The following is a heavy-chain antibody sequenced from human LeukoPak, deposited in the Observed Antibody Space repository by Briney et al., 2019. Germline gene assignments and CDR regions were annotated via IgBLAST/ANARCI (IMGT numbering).Heavy chain of an antibody. Sequence: PGRSLRLSCAASGFTFSSYGMHWVRQAPGKGLKWVAVISYDGSNKYYADSVKGRFTISRDNSKNTLYLQMNSLRAEDTAVYYCAKDGPTNRIVGASTYYYYGMDVWGQGTTVTVSS. CDR3: AKDGPTNRIVGASTYYYYGMDV. V-gene: IGHV3-30*18. D-gene: IGHD1-26*01. CDR1: GFTFSSYG. CDR2: ISYDGSNK. J-gene: IGHJ6*02.